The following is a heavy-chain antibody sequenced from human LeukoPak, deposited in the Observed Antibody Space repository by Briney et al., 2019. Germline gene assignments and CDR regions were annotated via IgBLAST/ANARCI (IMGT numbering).Heavy chain of an antibody. D-gene: IGHD4-17*01. J-gene: IGHJ3*02. CDR2: ISSSSSYI. CDR1: GFTFSSYW. V-gene: IGHV3-21*01. CDR3: ATPPYYGDYAFDI. Sequence: GGSLRLSCAASGFTFSSYWMSWARQAPGKGLEWVSSISSSSSYIYYADSVKGRFTISRDNAKNSLYLQMNSLRAEDTAVYYCATPPYYGDYAFDIWGQGTMVTVSS.